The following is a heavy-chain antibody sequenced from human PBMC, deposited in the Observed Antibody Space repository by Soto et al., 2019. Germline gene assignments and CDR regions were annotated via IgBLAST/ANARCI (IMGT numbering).Heavy chain of an antibody. CDR3: TRESLKWIRDYFDV. D-gene: IGHD2-21*01. CDR1: GFSFGDCA. V-gene: IGHV3-49*03. Sequence: SLRLSCTTSGFSFGDCAMNWFRQAPGEGLEWGGFIRSRTDGGTTEYAASVKGRFSISRDDSKSIAYLQMSSLKPDDTGVYFCTRESLKWIRDYFDVWGPGTTVTVSS. CDR2: IRSRTDGGTT. J-gene: IGHJ3*01.